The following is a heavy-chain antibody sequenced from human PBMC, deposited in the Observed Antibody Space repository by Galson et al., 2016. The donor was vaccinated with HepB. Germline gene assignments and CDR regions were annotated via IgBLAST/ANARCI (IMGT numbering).Heavy chain of an antibody. Sequence: SLRLSCAASGFTFSSYWMNWVRQAPGKGLEWVANIKLDGSEKNYEDSVKGRFTISRDNAKNTLYLQMNSLRVEDTAVYYCGRDPGSSIPVAGTGWGLGTLFTVSS. CDR1: GFTFSSYW. J-gene: IGHJ4*02. CDR3: GRDPGSSIPVAGTG. CDR2: IKLDGSEK. V-gene: IGHV3-7*01. D-gene: IGHD6-19*01.